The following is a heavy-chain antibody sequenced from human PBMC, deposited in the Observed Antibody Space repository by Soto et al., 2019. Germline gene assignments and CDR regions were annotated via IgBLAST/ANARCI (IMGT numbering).Heavy chain of an antibody. D-gene: IGHD2-2*01. V-gene: IGHV3-21*01. J-gene: IGHJ4*02. Sequence: GGSLRLSCAASGFTFSSYSMNWVRQAPGKGLEWVSSISSSSSYIYYADSVKGRFTISRDNAKNSLYLQMNSLRAEDSAVYYCARDCRVVCSSPSCYVYYWGQGTLVTVSS. CDR3: ARDCRVVCSSPSCYVYY. CDR2: ISSSSSYI. CDR1: GFTFSSYS.